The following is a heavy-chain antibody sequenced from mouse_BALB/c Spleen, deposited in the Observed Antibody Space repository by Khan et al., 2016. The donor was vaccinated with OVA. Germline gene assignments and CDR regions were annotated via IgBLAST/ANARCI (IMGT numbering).Heavy chain of an antibody. V-gene: IGHV1-20*02. Sequence: VQLQQSGPELVKPGASVKISCQASGYSFTGYFMNWVMQSHGKSLEWIGRINPHIGETFYNQKFKGKATLTVDESSSTAHMELRNLASEDSAVYYCARIYRSDFDYWGQGTTLTVSS. J-gene: IGHJ2*01. CDR1: GYSFTGYF. CDR3: ARIYRSDFDY. CDR2: INPHIGET. D-gene: IGHD1-1*01.